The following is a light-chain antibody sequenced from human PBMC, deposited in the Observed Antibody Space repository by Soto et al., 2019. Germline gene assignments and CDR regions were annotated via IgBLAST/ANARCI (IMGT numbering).Light chain of an antibody. CDR1: QSITTN. Sequence: EGVLTQSPVTLYVSPGERATLSCRASQSITTNLAWYQQKPGRAPRLLIYGASTSATGVPARFIGSGSGTQFNLTISSLQSEDLALAYCQQYKDWSPQRTFGQGTRVDFK. CDR3: QQYKDWSPQRT. CDR2: GAS. J-gene: IGKJ1*01. V-gene: IGKV3-15*01.